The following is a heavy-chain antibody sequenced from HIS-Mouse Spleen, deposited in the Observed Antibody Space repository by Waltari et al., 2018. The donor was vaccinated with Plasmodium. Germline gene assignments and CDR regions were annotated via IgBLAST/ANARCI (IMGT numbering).Heavy chain of an antibody. V-gene: IGHV3-30-3*01. D-gene: IGHD3-10*01. CDR3: AREAGSGGLYYFDY. CDR1: GFPFSRSA. J-gene: IGHJ4*02. Sequence: QVQLVESGGGVVQPGRSLRLSCAASGFPFSRSAMHWVSQAPGKGLEWVAVISYDGSNKYYADSVKGRFTISRDNSKNTLYLQMNSLRAEDTAVYYCAREAGSGGLYYFDYWGQGTLVTVSS. CDR2: ISYDGSNK.